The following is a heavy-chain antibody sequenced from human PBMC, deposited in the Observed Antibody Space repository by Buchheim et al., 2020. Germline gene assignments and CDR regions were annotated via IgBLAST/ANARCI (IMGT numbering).Heavy chain of an antibody. CDR2: ISYDGSKK. D-gene: IGHD3-10*01. CDR1: GFSFRDYG. Sequence: QVQVVESGGGVVQPGGSPRLSCGASGFSFRDYGMHWVRQAPGKGLEWVAVISYDGSKKYYGDSVKGRFTISRDNSKNIVFLQMNSLRVEDTAVYYCTKAFYYGSGVYYSRMGYFFGMDVWGPGTT. J-gene: IGHJ6*02. V-gene: IGHV3-30*18. CDR3: TKAFYYGSGVYYSRMGYFFGMDV.